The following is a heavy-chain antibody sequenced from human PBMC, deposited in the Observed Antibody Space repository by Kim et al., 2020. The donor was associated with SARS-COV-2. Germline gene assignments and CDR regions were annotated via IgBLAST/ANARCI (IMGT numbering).Heavy chain of an antibody. CDR3: AKGTSVNDDYGDQGY. CDR1: GFTFSSYG. CDR2: ISYDGSNK. V-gene: IGHV3-30*18. D-gene: IGHD4-17*01. J-gene: IGHJ4*02. Sequence: GGSLRLSCAASGFTFSSYGMHWVRQAPGKGLEWVAVISYDGSNKYYADSVKGRFTISRDNSKNTLYLQMNSLRAEDTAVYYCAKGTSVNDDYGDQGYWGQGTLVTVSS.